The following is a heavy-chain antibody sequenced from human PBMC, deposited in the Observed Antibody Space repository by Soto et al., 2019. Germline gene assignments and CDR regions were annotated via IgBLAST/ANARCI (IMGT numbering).Heavy chain of an antibody. V-gene: IGHV4-39*01. CDR1: GGSISSSSYY. D-gene: IGHD4-17*01. Sequence: SETLSLTCTVSGGSISSSSYYWGWIRQPPGKGLEWIGSIYYSGSTYYNPSLKSRVTISVDTSKNQFSLKLSSVTAADTAVYYCARTDTVTIYYYYMDVWGKGTTVTVSS. CDR2: IYYSGST. J-gene: IGHJ6*03. CDR3: ARTDTVTIYYYYMDV.